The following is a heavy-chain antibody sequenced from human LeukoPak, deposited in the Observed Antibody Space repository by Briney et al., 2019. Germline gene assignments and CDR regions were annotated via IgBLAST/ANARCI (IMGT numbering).Heavy chain of an antibody. CDR1: GYSFTSYW. Sequence: GESLKISCKGSGYSFTSYWIGWVRQMPGKGLEWMGIIYPVDSDTRYSPSFQGQVTISADKSISTAYLQWSSLKASDTAMYYCASLTLYYYDSSGYRPTSAFDIWGQGTMVTVSS. D-gene: IGHD3-22*01. CDR2: IYPVDSDT. J-gene: IGHJ3*02. CDR3: ASLTLYYYDSSGYRPTSAFDI. V-gene: IGHV5-51*01.